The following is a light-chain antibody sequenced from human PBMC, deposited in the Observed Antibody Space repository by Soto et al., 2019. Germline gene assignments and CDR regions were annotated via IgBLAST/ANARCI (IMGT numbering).Light chain of an antibody. J-gene: IGLJ2*01. CDR3: QSYDSSNHVV. CDR2: KDD. V-gene: IGLV6-57*01. CDR1: SGSIASNY. Sequence: NFMLTQPHSVSESPGKTVTISCTGRSGSIASNYVQWYQQRPGSSPTTVIYKDDQRPSGVPDRFSGSIDSSSNSASLTISGLKTEDGADYYCQSYDSSNHVVFGGGPKLTVL.